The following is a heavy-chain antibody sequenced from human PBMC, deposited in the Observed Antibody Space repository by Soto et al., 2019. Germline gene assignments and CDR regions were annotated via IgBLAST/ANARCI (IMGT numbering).Heavy chain of an antibody. Sequence: QDPGQGLEWMGWISGYNGDINYEQKFQGRVTLSSDTLTSTVYLELKSLRFDDTAVYYCARVRIVGAREIDFWGQGTLVPVSS. CDR3: ARVRIVGAREIDF. J-gene: IGHJ4*02. D-gene: IGHD1-26*01. CDR2: ISGYNGDI. V-gene: IGHV1-18*01.